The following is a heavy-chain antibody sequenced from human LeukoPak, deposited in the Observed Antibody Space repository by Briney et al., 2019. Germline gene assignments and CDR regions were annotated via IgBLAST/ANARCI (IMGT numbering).Heavy chain of an antibody. D-gene: IGHD2-21*02. Sequence: PGRSLRLSCAASGFTFSSYAMHWVRQAPGKGLEWVAVTSYGGSNKYYADSVKGRFTISRDNSKNTLYLQMNSLRAEDTAVYYCASFLAYCGGDCYSDFDYWGQGTLVTVSS. CDR1: GFTFSSYA. CDR3: ASFLAYCGGDCYSDFDY. CDR2: TSYGGSNK. J-gene: IGHJ4*02. V-gene: IGHV3-30-3*01.